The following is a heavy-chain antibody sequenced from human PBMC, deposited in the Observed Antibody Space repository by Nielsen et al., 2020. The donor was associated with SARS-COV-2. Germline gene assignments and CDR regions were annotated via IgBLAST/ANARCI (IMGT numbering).Heavy chain of an antibody. Sequence: GESLKISCAASGFTFSSYSMNWVRQAPGKGLEWVSSISSSSSYIYYADSVKGRFTISRDNAKNSLYLQMNSLRAEDTAVYFCASLCSSGTTTDYWGQGTLVTVSS. V-gene: IGHV3-21*01. CDR2: ISSSSSYI. CDR1: GFTFSSYS. D-gene: IGHD6-19*01. CDR3: ASLCSSGTTTDY. J-gene: IGHJ4*02.